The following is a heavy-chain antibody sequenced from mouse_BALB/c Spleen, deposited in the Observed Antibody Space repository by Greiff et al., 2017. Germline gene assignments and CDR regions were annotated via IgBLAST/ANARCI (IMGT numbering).Heavy chain of an antibody. D-gene: IGHD1-1*01. Sequence: EVQGVESGGGLVQPGGSLKLSCAASGFTFSCYGMSWVRQTPDKRLELVATINSNGGSTYYPDSVKGRFTISRDNAKNTLYLQMSSLKSEDTAMYYCARGSHYYGSSGFAYWGQGTLVTVSA. CDR2: INSNGGST. CDR1: GFTFSCYG. CDR3: ARGSHYYGSSGFAY. V-gene: IGHV5-6-3*01. J-gene: IGHJ3*01.